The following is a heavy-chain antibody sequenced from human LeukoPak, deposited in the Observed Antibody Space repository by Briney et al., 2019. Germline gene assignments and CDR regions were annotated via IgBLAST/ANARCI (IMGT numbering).Heavy chain of an antibody. CDR1: GYTFTTYW. Sequence: GESLKISCKGSGYTFTTYWIGWVRQLPGKGLEWMGIIYPGDSDARYSPSFQGQVTTSADKSISTAYLQWNSLEASDTAMYYCATPTLGTIGEYLFDYWGQGTLVTVSS. D-gene: IGHD1-7*01. J-gene: IGHJ4*02. CDR3: ATPTLGTIGEYLFDY. V-gene: IGHV5-51*01. CDR2: IYPGDSDA.